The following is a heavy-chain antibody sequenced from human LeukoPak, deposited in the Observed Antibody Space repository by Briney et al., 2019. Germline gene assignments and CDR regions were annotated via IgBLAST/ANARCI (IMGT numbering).Heavy chain of an antibody. CDR2: IYTSGSP. D-gene: IGHD2-15*01. J-gene: IGHJ5*02. CDR1: GDSIISGSYY. Sequence: SQTLSLTCTVSGDSIISGSYYWTWSRQPARRTLEWIGRIYTSGSPNYNPSVKSRATISIDTADNQFSLRLSSVTAADTAIYYCARVWWHRGHWFDPRGQGTLVNVSS. V-gene: IGHV4-61*02. CDR3: ARVWWHRGHWFDP.